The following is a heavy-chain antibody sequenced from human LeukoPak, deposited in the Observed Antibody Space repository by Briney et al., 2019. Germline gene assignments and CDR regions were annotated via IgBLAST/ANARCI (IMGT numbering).Heavy chain of an antibody. D-gene: IGHD3-3*01. V-gene: IGHV3-48*01. J-gene: IGHJ5*02. Sequence: GGSLRLSCAASGFTFSSYSMNWVRQAPGKGLEWVSYISSSSSTIYYADSVKGRFTISRDNAKNSLYLQMNSLRAEDTAVYYCARDNAGYDFWSGYYSWFDPWGQGTLVTVSS. CDR2: ISSSSSTI. CDR1: GFTFSSYS. CDR3: ARDNAGYDFWSGYYSWFDP.